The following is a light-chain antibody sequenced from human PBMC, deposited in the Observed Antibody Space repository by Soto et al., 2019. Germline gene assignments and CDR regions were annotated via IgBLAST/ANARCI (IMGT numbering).Light chain of an antibody. CDR2: GAS. J-gene: IGKJ1*01. V-gene: IGKV3-15*01. CDR1: QSVVIS. Sequence: IVLTQSPATLSVSPGERVTLSCRASQSVVISLAWYQQKPGQAPRLLIYGASTRATDMPGTFSGRGSGTEFTLTISSLRPEDFGVYYCQQYRSWPRTFGQGTKVEIK. CDR3: QQYRSWPRT.